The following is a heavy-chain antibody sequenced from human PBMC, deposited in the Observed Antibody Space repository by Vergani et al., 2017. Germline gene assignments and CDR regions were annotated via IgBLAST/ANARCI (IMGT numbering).Heavy chain of an antibody. CDR2: IYTSGST. CDR3: ARGRMSLIVGATTGFDY. CDR1: GGSISSGSYY. V-gene: IGHV4-61*02. J-gene: IGHJ4*02. Sequence: QVQLQESGPGLVKPSQTLSLTCTVSGGSISSGSYYWSWIRQPAGKGLEWIGRIYTSGSTNYNPSLKSRVTISVDTSKNQFSLKLSSVTAADTAVYYCARGRMSLIVGATTGFDYWGQGTLVTVSS. D-gene: IGHD1-26*01.